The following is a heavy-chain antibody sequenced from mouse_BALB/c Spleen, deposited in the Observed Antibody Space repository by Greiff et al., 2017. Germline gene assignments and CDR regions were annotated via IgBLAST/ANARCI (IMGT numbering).Heavy chain of an antibody. Sequence: VQLKQSGAELVKPGASVKLSCTASGFNIKDTYMHWVKQRPEQGLEWIGRIDPANGNTKYDPKFQGKATITADTSSNTAYLQLSSLTSEDTAVYYCARNYYGSSYPLDYWGQGTTLTVSS. CDR2: IDPANGNT. CDR1: GFNIKDTY. V-gene: IGHV14-3*02. J-gene: IGHJ2*01. CDR3: ARNYYGSSYPLDY. D-gene: IGHD1-1*01.